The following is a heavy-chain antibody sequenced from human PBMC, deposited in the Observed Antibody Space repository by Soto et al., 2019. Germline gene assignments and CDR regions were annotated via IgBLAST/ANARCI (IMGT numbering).Heavy chain of an antibody. CDR1: GGSINSRSYS. Sequence: SETLSVTCSVSGGSINSRSYSWGWIRQPPGKGLEWIGTFYNNENPNYNPSLKSRVTISVDTSKNQFSLRLTSVTAADTAVYYCARHVYYYGSGSYYNWFDPWGQGTLVTVSS. V-gene: IGHV4-39*01. D-gene: IGHD3-10*01. J-gene: IGHJ5*02. CDR3: ARHVYYYGSGSYYNWFDP. CDR2: FYNNENP.